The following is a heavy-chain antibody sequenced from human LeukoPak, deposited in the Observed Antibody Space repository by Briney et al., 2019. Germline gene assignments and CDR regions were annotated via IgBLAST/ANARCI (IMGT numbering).Heavy chain of an antibody. Sequence: PSETLSLTCAVSGGSISSGGYCWGWLRQPPGKGLEWVGYIYHSGSTYYNPSLNSRVTISLDRSKNQFSLKLSSVTAADTAVYYCARGLNTAMVPYFDYWGQGTLVTVSS. D-gene: IGHD5-18*01. V-gene: IGHV4-30-2*01. CDR1: GGSISSGGYC. CDR2: IYHSGST. J-gene: IGHJ4*02. CDR3: ARGLNTAMVPYFDY.